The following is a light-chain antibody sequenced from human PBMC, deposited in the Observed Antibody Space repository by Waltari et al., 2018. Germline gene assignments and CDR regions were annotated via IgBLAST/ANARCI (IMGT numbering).Light chain of an antibody. CDR2: RNN. V-gene: IGLV1-44*01. CDR1: SSTIGIHP. Sequence: QSVLTQPPSASGTPGQRVTISCSGSSSTIGIHPVNRYQQLPGTAPKLRIYRNNQRPSGVPDRFSGSKSGTSASLAISGLQSEDEADYYCAAWDDSLNGPHVVFGGGTKLTVL. CDR3: AAWDDSLNGPHVV. J-gene: IGLJ2*01.